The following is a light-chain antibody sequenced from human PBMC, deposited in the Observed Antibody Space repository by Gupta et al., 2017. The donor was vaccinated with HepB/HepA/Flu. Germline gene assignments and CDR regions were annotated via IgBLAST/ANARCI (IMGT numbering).Light chain of an antibody. CDR3: QQYNNWPPLT. V-gene: IGKV3-15*01. CDR1: QSVSSN. Sequence: IVLTHSPATLSVSPGERATLSCRASQSVSSNLAWYQQKPGQAPRLLIYGASTRATGIPARISGSGSGTEFTIIISSLQSEDFAVYYCQQYNNWPPLTFGGGTKVEIK. J-gene: IGKJ4*01. CDR2: GAS.